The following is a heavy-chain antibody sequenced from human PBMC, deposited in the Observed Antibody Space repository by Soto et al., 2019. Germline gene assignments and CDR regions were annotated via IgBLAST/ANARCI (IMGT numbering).Heavy chain of an antibody. CDR2: IKSKTDGGTT. J-gene: IGHJ6*04. Sequence: GGSLSLSCAASGFTFSNAWMSWVRQAPGKGLEWVGRIKSKTDGGTTDYAAPVKGRFTISRDDSKNTLYLQMNSLKTEDTAVYYCTTALYYDFWSGYYVMDVWGKGTTVTVSS. V-gene: IGHV3-15*01. CDR1: GFTFSNAW. CDR3: TTALYYDFWSGYYVMDV. D-gene: IGHD3-3*01.